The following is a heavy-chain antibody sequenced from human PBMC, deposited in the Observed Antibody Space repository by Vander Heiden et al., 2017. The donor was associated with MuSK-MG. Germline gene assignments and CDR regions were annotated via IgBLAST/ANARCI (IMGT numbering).Heavy chain of an antibody. J-gene: IGHJ6*02. CDR3: ARSQAAASYYYGMDV. Sequence: EVKKPGSSEKVSCKASGGTFSSYAISWVRQAPGQGLEWMGGIIPIFGTANYAQKFQGRVTITADKSTSTAYMELSSLRSEDTAVYYCARSQAAASYYYGMDVWGQGTTVTVSS. CDR2: IIPIFGTA. V-gene: IGHV1-69*06. D-gene: IGHD6-13*01. CDR1: GGTFSSYA.